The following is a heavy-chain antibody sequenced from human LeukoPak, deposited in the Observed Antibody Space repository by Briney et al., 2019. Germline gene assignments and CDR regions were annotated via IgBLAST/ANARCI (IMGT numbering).Heavy chain of an antibody. V-gene: IGHV3-21*01. CDR2: ISSSSSYI. J-gene: IGHJ4*02. CDR3: ARSYVWGSYRLYYFDY. Sequence: PGGSLRLSCAASGFTFSGHGMNWVRQAPGKGLEWVSSISSSSSYIYYADSVKGRFTISRDNAKNSLYLQMNSLRAEGTAVYYCARSYVWGSYRLYYFDYWGQGTLVTVSS. CDR1: GFTFSGHG. D-gene: IGHD3-16*02.